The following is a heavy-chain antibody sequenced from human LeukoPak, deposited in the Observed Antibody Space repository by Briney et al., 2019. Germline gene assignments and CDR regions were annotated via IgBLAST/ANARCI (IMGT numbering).Heavy chain of an antibody. CDR3: ARDPGGYYGMDV. V-gene: IGHV3-33*01. CDR1: GFTFSSYG. J-gene: IGHJ6*02. Sequence: GRSLRLSCAASGFTFSSYGMHWVRQAPGKGLEWVAVIWYDGSNKYYADFVKGRFTISRDNSKNTLYLQMNSLRAEDTAVYYCARDPGGYYGMDVWGQGTTVTVSS. CDR2: IWYDGSNK. D-gene: IGHD3-10*01.